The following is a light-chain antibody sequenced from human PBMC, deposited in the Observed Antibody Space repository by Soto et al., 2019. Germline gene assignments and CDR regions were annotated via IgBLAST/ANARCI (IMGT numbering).Light chain of an antibody. CDR1: QYISSW. Sequence: IRMTQSPSTLSASVGDSVTITCRASQYISSWLAWYQQKPGQAPKLLIYKASNLQSGAPSRFSGSGSGTEFTLTINSLQPDEFATYYCQQYFESSETFGQGTKVDIE. CDR2: KAS. J-gene: IGKJ1*01. V-gene: IGKV1-5*03. CDR3: QQYFESSET.